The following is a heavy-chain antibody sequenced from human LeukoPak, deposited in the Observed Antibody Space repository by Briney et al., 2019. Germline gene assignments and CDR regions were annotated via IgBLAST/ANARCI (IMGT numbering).Heavy chain of an antibody. Sequence: GGSLRLSCAASGFTVSTNYMSWVRQAPGRGLEWVSVIYNGGRTYYADSVKGRFTISRDNSKNIVYLQMNSLRADDTPMYYCAARIAVAGTISFFNWGQGTLVTVSS. D-gene: IGHD6-19*01. V-gene: IGHV3-66*01. CDR2: IYNGGRT. J-gene: IGHJ4*02. CDR3: AARIAVAGTISFFN. CDR1: GFTVSTNY.